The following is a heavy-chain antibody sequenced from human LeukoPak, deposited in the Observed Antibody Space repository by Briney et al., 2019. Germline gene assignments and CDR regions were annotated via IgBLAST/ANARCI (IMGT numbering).Heavy chain of an antibody. V-gene: IGHV1-18*01. D-gene: IGHD2-15*01. CDR3: VRDCSGGSCYPTPPDYYGMDV. J-gene: IGHJ6*02. Sequence: ASVKVSCKASGYTFTSYGIGWVRQAPGQGLDWMGWISTYTGDTYYAQNLQGRVTMTADTSTSVVYMELRSLRSDDTAVYYCVRDCSGGSCYPTPPDYYGMDVWGPGTTVTVSS. CDR2: ISTYTGDT. CDR1: GYTFTSYG.